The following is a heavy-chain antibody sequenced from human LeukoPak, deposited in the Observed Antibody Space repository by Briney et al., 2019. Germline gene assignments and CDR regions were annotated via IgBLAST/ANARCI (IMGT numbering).Heavy chain of an antibody. CDR2: IIPVYGTT. CDR3: ARGGPHGSGSLLGFDF. CDR1: GGPLSSYA. Sequence: ASVKVSCKASGGPLSSYAINWVRRAPGQGLEWMGGIIPVYGTTNFAQRFLGRVTITAGKSTSTVYMELNSLRSTDTALYFCARGGPHGSGSLLGFDFWGRGTLVTVSS. D-gene: IGHD3-10*01. V-gene: IGHV1-69*06. J-gene: IGHJ4*02.